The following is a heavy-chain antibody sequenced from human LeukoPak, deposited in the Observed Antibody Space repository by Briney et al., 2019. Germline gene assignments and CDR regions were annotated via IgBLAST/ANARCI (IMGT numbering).Heavy chain of an antibody. J-gene: IGHJ6*03. V-gene: IGHV3-30*02. Sequence: GGSLRLSCAASGFTFSSYGMHWVRQAPGKGLEWVAFIRYDGSNKYYADSVKGRFTISRDNSKNTRYLQMNSLRAEDTAVYYCAKDQGRWELRTYYMDVWGKGTTVTISS. CDR2: IRYDGSNK. CDR3: AKDQGRWELRTYYMDV. D-gene: IGHD1-26*01. CDR1: GFTFSSYG.